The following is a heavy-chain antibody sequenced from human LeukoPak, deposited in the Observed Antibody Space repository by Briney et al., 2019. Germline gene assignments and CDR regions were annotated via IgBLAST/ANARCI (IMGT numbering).Heavy chain of an antibody. CDR1: GYSISSGYY. V-gene: IGHV4-38-2*01. J-gene: IGHJ3*02. CDR3: ARPDKYCGGDCYSNAFDI. D-gene: IGHD2-21*01. Sequence: SETLSRTCAGSGYSISSGYYCGWIRQPPGEGLAWVGSIYHSGSSSYNPSLKSRVTISVDTSNNQFPLKLSSVTAADTAVYYCARPDKYCGGDCYSNAFDIWGQGTMVTVSS. CDR2: IYHSGSS.